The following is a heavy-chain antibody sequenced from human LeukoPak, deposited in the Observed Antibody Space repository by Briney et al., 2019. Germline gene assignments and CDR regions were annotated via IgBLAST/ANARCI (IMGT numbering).Heavy chain of an antibody. J-gene: IGHJ6*03. D-gene: IGHD2-15*01. V-gene: IGHV3-30*02. CDR2: IRYDGSNK. Sequence: TGGSLRLSCAASGVTFSSYGMHWVRQAPGKGLEWVAFIRYDGSNKYYADSVKGRFTISRDNSKNTLYLQMNSLRAEDTAVYYCAKSGGTYYYYYMDVWGKGTTVTVSS. CDR1: GVTFSSYG. CDR3: AKSGGTYYYYYMDV.